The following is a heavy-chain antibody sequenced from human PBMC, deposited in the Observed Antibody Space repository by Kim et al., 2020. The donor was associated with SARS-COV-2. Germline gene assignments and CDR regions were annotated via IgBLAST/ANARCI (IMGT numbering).Heavy chain of an antibody. CDR3: ARVKGDIVVVPAAYHFDY. D-gene: IGHD2-2*01. Sequence: SETLSLTCAVYGGSFSGYYWSWIRQPPGKGLEWIGEINHSGSTNYNPSLKSRVTISVDTSKNQFSLKLSSVTAADTAVYYCARVKGDIVVVPAAYHFDYWGQGTLVTVSS. V-gene: IGHV4-34*01. CDR2: INHSGST. CDR1: GGSFSGYY. J-gene: IGHJ4*02.